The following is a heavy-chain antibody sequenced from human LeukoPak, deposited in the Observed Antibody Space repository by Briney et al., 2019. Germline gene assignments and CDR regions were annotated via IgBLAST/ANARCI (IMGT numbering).Heavy chain of an antibody. CDR3: ARHYAGTSFDY. J-gene: IGHJ4*02. V-gene: IGHV3-64*01. D-gene: IGHD1-14*01. Sequence: GGSLRLSCAASGFTFSSYAMHWVRQAPGKGLEYVSAISSNGGSTYYANSVKGRFTISRDNSKNTLYLQMGSLRAEDMAVYYCARHYAGTSFDYWGQGTLVTVSS. CDR1: GFTFSSYA. CDR2: ISSNGGST.